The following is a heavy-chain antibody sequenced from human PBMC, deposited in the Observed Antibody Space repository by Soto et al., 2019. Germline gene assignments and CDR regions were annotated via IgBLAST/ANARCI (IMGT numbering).Heavy chain of an antibody. CDR3: ATRPHLEWLLRPRGFDP. CDR1: GGTFRSYA. J-gene: IGHJ5*02. D-gene: IGHD3-3*01. CDR2: IIPIFGTA. Sequence: GASVKVSCKASGGTFRSYAISWVRQAPGQGLEWMGGIIPIFGTANYAQKFQGRVTITADESTSTAYMELSSLRSEDTAVYYCATRPHLEWLLRPRGFDPWGQGTLVTVSS. V-gene: IGHV1-69*13.